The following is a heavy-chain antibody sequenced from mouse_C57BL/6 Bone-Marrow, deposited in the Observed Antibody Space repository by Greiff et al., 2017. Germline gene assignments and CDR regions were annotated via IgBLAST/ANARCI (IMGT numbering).Heavy chain of an antibody. D-gene: IGHD4-1*01. CDR2: ISDGGSYT. Sequence: EVKLVESGGGLVKPGGSLKLSCAASGFTFSSYAMSWVRQTPGKRLEWVATISDGGSYTYYPDNVKGRFTISRDNAKDNLYLQMSHLKSEGTAMYYCARLSGTRGYFDVWGTGTTVTVSS. CDR3: ARLSGTRGYFDV. CDR1: GFTFSSYA. J-gene: IGHJ1*03. V-gene: IGHV5-4*03.